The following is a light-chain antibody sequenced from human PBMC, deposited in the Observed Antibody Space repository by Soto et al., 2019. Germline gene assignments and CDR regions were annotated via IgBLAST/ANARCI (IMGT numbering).Light chain of an antibody. CDR2: EVS. J-gene: IGLJ1*01. CDR1: SSDVGGYNY. Sequence: QSALTQPPSASGSPGQSVTISCTGTSSDVGGYNYVSWYQQHPGKAPKLMIYEVSKRPSGVPHRSSGSKSGNTASLTVSGLQAEDDPDHYCSSYAASNHYVFGTGTKVTV. V-gene: IGLV2-8*01. CDR3: SSYAASNHYV.